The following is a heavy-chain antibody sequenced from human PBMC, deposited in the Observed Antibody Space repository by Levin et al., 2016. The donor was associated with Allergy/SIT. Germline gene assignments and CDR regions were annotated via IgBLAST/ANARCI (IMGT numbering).Heavy chain of an antibody. J-gene: IGHJ4*02. D-gene: IGHD5-12*01. V-gene: IGHV1-18*01. CDR3: ARLRGYSGYDVGDYFDY. CDR2: ISAYNGNT. CDR1: GYTFTSYG. Sequence: ASVKVSCKASGYTFTSYGISWVRQAPGQGLEWMGWISAYNGNTNYAQKLQGRVTMTTDTSTSTAYMELRSLRSDDTAVYYCARLRGYSGYDVGDYFDYWGQGTLVTVSS.